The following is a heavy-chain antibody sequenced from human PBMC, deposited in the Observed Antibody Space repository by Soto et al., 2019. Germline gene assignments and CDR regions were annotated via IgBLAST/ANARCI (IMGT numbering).Heavy chain of an antibody. Sequence: GSLRLSCAASGFTFSSYAMTWVRQAPGKGLEWVSSISGSDAITYHADSVKGRFTISRDNSKNTLYLQMNSLRAEDTAVYYCATPSPLCVGEFGGCDFQHWGQGTLVTVSS. V-gene: IGHV3-23*01. CDR1: GFTFSSYA. CDR2: ISGSDAIT. J-gene: IGHJ1*01. D-gene: IGHD2-21*01. CDR3: ATPSPLCVGEFGGCDFQH.